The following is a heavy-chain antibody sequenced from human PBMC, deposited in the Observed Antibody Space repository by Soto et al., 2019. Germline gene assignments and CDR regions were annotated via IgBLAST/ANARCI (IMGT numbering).Heavy chain of an antibody. CDR3: AKFPSYYDYIWGSYDY. Sequence: QPGGSLRLSCAASGFTFSSYAMSWVRQAPGKGLEWVSAISGSGGSTYYADSVKGRFTISRDNSKNTLYLQMNSLRAEDTAVYYCAKFPSYYDYIWGSYDYWGQGTLVTVSS. CDR1: GFTFSSYA. D-gene: IGHD3-16*01. CDR2: ISGSGGST. V-gene: IGHV3-23*01. J-gene: IGHJ4*02.